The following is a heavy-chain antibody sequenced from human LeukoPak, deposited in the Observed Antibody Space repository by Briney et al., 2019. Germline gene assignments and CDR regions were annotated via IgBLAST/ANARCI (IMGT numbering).Heavy chain of an antibody. CDR1: GGSFSGYY. Sequence: SETLSLTCAVYGGSFSGYYWSWVRQPPGKGPEWIGEIDQSGSTNYNPSLKSRVAITIDTSKNQFSLKLNSVTAADTAVYYCAINDGSGSYYKSDYWGQGTLVTVSS. CDR3: AINDGSGSYYKSDY. CDR2: IDQSGST. V-gene: IGHV4-34*01. D-gene: IGHD3-10*01. J-gene: IGHJ4*01.